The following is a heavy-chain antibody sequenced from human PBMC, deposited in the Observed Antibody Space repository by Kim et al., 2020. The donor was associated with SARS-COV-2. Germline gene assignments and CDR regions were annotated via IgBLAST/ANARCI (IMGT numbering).Heavy chain of an antibody. CDR2: IYYSGST. Sequence: SETLSLTCTVSGGSISSYYWSWIRQPPGKGLEWIGYIYYSGSTHYNSSLKSRVTISVDTSKNPCSPNLSSVPAADTAVYYCARQAQTRIQLCSWFDPWGHATLVTVSS. CDR1: GGSISSYY. CDR3: ARQAQTRIQLCSWFDP. D-gene: IGHD5-18*01. J-gene: IGHJ5*02. V-gene: IGHV4-59*13.